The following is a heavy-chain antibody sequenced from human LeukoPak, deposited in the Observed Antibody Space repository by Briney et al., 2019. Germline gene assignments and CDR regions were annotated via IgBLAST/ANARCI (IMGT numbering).Heavy chain of an antibody. D-gene: IGHD3-10*01. CDR1: GFTFDDYA. V-gene: IGHV3-9*01. CDR2: ISWNSGSI. J-gene: IGHJ4*02. CDR3: AKSASPYYYGSGSYYKN. Sequence: GRSLRLSCAASGFTFDDYAMHWVRHAPGKGLEWVSGISWNSGSIGYADSVKGRFTISRDNAKNSLYLRMNSLRAEDTALYYCAKSASPYYYGSGSYYKNWGQGTLVTVSS.